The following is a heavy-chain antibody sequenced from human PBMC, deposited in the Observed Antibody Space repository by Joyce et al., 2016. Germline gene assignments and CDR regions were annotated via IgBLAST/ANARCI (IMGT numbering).Heavy chain of an antibody. J-gene: IGHJ4*02. V-gene: IGHV1-69*12. CDR2: ITPIVHEA. D-gene: IGHD4-23*01. Sequence: QVQLVQSGAEMRRPGSSVNVSCKVSGGRFSSYAVNWVRQAPGQGLEWLGGITPIVHEAEYPQKFQGRLTITADESTSTVYLELRSIKFEDTAIYYCARGSTVVTRSLDFWGQGTLVSVSS. CDR3: ARGSTVVTRSLDF. CDR1: GGRFSSYA.